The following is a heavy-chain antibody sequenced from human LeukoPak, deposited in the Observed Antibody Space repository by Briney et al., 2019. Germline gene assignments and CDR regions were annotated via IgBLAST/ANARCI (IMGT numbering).Heavy chain of an antibody. D-gene: IGHD2-2*01. J-gene: IGHJ4*02. CDR2: ISGSGSTT. CDR1: GFTFSSYG. Sequence: GGSLRLSCAASGFTFSSYGMSWVRQAPGKGLEWVSVISGSGSTTEYADSVKGRFTMSRDNSKNTLYLQMNSLRADDTAVYYCARDVTALDSWGQGTLVTVSS. V-gene: IGHV3-23*01. CDR3: ARDVTALDS.